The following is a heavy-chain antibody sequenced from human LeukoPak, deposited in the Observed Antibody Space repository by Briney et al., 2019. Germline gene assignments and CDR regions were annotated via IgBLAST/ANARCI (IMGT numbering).Heavy chain of an antibody. CDR2: IYNGGTT. CDR1: GFTVSSNY. CDR3: ARVINRGYGSGLDY. D-gene: IGHD3-10*01. V-gene: IGHV3-53*01. J-gene: IGHJ4*02. Sequence: GGSLRLSCAASGFTVSSNYMSWVRQAPGKGPEWVSVIYNGGTTYYEDSVKGRFTTSRHNSENTLNLQMNSLRAEDTAVYYCARVINRGYGSGLDYWGQGALVTVSS.